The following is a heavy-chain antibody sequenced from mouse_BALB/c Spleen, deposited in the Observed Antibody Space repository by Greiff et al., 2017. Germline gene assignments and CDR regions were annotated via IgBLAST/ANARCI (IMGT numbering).Heavy chain of an antibody. CDR1: GFSLTSYG. Sequence: QVQLKESGPGLVAPSQSLSITCTVSGFSLTSYGVHWVRQPPGKGLEWLGVIWAGGSTNYNSALMSRLSISKDNSKSQVFLKMNSLQTDDTAMYYCASGSSDKRHAMDYWGQGTSVTVSS. V-gene: IGHV2-9*02. CDR3: ASGSSDKRHAMDY. CDR2: IWAGGST. J-gene: IGHJ4*01. D-gene: IGHD1-1*01.